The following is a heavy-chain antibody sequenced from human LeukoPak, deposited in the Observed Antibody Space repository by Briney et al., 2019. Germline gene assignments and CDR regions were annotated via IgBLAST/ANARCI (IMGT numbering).Heavy chain of an antibody. V-gene: IGHV3-48*01. CDR1: GFIFSNYD. J-gene: IGHJ3*01. Sequence: GGSLRLSCAAPGFIFSNYDMNWVRQAPGKGLEWVPYITGSSRTKSYADSVKGRFTISRDNAENSVYLQMNSLRAEDTAVYYCARPTSSGWYSHWGQGTMVTVSS. D-gene: IGHD6-19*01. CDR3: ARPTSSGWYSH. CDR2: ITGSSRTK.